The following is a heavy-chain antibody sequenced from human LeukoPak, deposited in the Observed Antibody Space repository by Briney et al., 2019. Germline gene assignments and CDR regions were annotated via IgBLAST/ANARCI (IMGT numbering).Heavy chain of an antibody. D-gene: IGHD5-12*01. V-gene: IGHV3-64*01. Sequence: PGGSLRLPCATSGLPLSEYDMFWARQGPGKGLEYVSAISGDGASTFYGNSVKDRFTISRDISKKTLHLQMDSLRVEDMAVYFCVRGRSGYYFDYWGQGILVTVSS. CDR3: VRGRSGYYFDY. J-gene: IGHJ4*02. CDR2: ISGDGAST. CDR1: GLPLSEYD.